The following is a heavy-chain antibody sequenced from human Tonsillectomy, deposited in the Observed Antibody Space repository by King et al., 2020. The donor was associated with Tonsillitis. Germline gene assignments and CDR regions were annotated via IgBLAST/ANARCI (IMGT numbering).Heavy chain of an antibody. D-gene: IGHD2-2*01. V-gene: IGHV4-61*02. Sequence: QLQESGPGLVKPSQTLSLTCTVSGGSISRGSYYWSWIRQPAGKGLEWIGRIYTSGSTNYNPSLKSRVTMSVDTSKNQFSLKLSSATAADTAVYYCARESIVVVPAATISNWFDPWGQGTLVTVSS. CDR1: GGSISRGSYY. CDR2: IYTSGST. CDR3: ARESIVVVPAATISNWFDP. J-gene: IGHJ5*02.